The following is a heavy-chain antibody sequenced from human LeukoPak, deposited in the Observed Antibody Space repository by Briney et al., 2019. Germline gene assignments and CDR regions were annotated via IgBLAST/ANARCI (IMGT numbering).Heavy chain of an antibody. Sequence: SETLSLTCAVYGGSFSGYYWSWIRQPPGKGLEWIGEINHSGSTNYNPSLKGRVTISVDTSKNQFSLKLSSVTAADTAVYYCARVHSNPFDYWGQGTLVTVSS. D-gene: IGHD4-4*01. CDR3: ARVHSNPFDY. J-gene: IGHJ4*02. V-gene: IGHV4-34*01. CDR2: INHSGST. CDR1: GGSFSGYY.